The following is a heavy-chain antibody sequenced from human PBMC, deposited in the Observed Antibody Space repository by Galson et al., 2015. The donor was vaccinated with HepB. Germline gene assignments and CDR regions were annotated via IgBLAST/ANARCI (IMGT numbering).Heavy chain of an antibody. CDR2: ISYDGSNK. D-gene: IGHD6-13*01. V-gene: IGHV3-30*04. CDR3: ARDQIAAAATDGRLDY. J-gene: IGHJ4*02. Sequence: SLRLSCAASGFTFSSYAMHWVRQAPGKGLEWVAVISYDGSNKYYADSVKGRFTISRDNSKNTLYLQMNSLRAEDTAVYYCARDQIAAAATDGRLDYWGQGTLVTVSS. CDR1: GFTFSSYA.